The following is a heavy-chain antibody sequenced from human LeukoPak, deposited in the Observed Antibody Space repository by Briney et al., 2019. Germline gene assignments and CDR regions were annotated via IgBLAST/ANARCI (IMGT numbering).Heavy chain of an antibody. CDR1: GFTFDDYA. V-gene: IGHV3-9*01. CDR3: ARDRCSRGSCYAGYSFYFDY. D-gene: IGHD2-2*01. J-gene: IGHJ4*02. Sequence: GGSLRLSCAASGFTFDDYAMHWVRQAPGKGLEWVSGISWNSGSIGYADSVKGRFTISRDTSKNTLSLQMNSLRADDTAIYYCARDRCSRGSCYAGYSFYFDYWGQGILVTVSS. CDR2: ISWNSGSI.